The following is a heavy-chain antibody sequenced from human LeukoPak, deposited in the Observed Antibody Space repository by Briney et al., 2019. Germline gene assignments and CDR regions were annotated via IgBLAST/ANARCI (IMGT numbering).Heavy chain of an antibody. CDR3: ASSVVSGY. CDR1: GFTFRSYT. J-gene: IGHJ4*02. Sequence: GALRLSCAASGFTFRSYTMKWARQAPGKGLQWVSSISSSGSLIYYADSVKGRFTISRVNAKNSLYLQMNSLRAEDTAVYYCASSVVSGYWGQGTLVTVSS. D-gene: IGHD4-23*01. CDR2: ISSSGSLI. V-gene: IGHV3-21*01.